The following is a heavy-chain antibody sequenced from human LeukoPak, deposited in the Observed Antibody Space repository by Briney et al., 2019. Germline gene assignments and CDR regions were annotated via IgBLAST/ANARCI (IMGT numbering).Heavy chain of an antibody. D-gene: IGHD3-16*02. V-gene: IGHV3-48*04. J-gene: IGHJ4*02. CDR1: GFTFSSYS. CDR3: ARDGGTYRRYFDY. Sequence: GGSLRLSCAASGFTFSSYSVNWVRQAPGKGLEWVSYISNSGSTIYYADSVKGRFTISRDNAKNSLYLQMYSLRAEDTAVYYCARDGGTYRRYFDYWGQGTLVTVTS. CDR2: ISNSGSTI.